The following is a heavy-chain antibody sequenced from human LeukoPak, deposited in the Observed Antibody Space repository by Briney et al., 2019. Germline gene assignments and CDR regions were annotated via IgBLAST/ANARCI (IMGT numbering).Heavy chain of an antibody. J-gene: IGHJ5*02. CDR3: ARDPGTTLTRWFDP. CDR2: ISSSSSTI. V-gene: IGHV3-48*04. D-gene: IGHD1-7*01. Sequence: GGSLRLSCAASGFTFSSYSMNWVRQAPGKGLEWVSYISSSSSTIYYADSVKGRFTISRDNAKNSLYLQMNGLRAEDTAVYYCARDPGTTLTRWFDPWGQGTLVTVSS. CDR1: GFTFSSYS.